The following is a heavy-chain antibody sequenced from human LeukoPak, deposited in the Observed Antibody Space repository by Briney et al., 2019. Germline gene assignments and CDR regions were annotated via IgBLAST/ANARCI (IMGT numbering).Heavy chain of an antibody. V-gene: IGHV4-38-2*01. CDR2: IYYSGST. CDR1: GYSISSGYY. J-gene: IGHJ5*02. CDR3: ARHRLGFTMIVNWFDP. D-gene: IGHD3-22*01. Sequence: VKPSETLSLTCAVSGYSISSGYYWGWIRQPPGKGLEWIGSIYYSGSTYYNPSLKSRVTISVDTSKNQFSLKLSSVTAADTAVYYCARHRLGFTMIVNWFDPWGQGTLVTVSS.